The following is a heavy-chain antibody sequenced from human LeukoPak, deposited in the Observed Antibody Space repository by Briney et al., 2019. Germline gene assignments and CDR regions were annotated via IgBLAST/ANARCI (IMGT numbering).Heavy chain of an antibody. Sequence: PGGSLRLSCAASGFTFSSYAMSWVRQAPGKGLERVSAISGSGGSTYYADPVKGRFTISRGNSRNTLYLQMNSLRAEDTAVYYCAKENNYYDSSGYYFDGRFDWFDPWGQGTLVTVSS. V-gene: IGHV3-23*01. J-gene: IGHJ5*02. CDR3: AKENNYYDSSGYYFDGRFDWFDP. CDR2: ISGSGGST. D-gene: IGHD3-22*01. CDR1: GFTFSSYA.